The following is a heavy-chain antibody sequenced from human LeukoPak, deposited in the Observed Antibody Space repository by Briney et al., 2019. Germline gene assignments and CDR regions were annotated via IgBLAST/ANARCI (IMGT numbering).Heavy chain of an antibody. V-gene: IGHV3-74*01. CDR2: INSDGSST. J-gene: IGHJ4*02. D-gene: IGHD3-10*01. CDR3: AREPPEVLWFGGFDY. Sequence: PGGSLRLSCAASGFTFSSYWMHWVRQAPGKWLGWVSRINSDGSSTSYADSVKGRFTISRDNAKNTLYLQMSSLRAEDTAVYYCAREPPEVLWFGGFDYWGQGTLVTVSS. CDR1: GFTFSSYW.